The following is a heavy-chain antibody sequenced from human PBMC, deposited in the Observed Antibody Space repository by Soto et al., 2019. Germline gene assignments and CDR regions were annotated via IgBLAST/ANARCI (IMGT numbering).Heavy chain of an antibody. D-gene: IGHD5-18*01. CDR3: AGLGYSYGRDFDY. V-gene: IGHV3-30-3*01. J-gene: IGHJ4*02. Sequence: GESLKISCAASGFTFSSYAMHWVRQAPGKGLEWVAVISYDGSNKYYADSVKGRFTISRDNSKNTLYLQMNSLRAEDTAVYYCAGLGYSYGRDFDYWGQGTLVTVSS. CDR2: ISYDGSNK. CDR1: GFTFSSYA.